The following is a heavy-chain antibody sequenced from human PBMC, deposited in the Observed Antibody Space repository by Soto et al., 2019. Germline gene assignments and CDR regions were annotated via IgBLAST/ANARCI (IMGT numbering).Heavy chain of an antibody. CDR3: AREHHTVRGVTLYYYYYGMDV. J-gene: IGHJ6*02. D-gene: IGHD3-10*01. Sequence: LSLTCTVSGGSISSYYWSWIRQPAGKGLEWIGRIYTSGSTNYNPSLKSRVTMSVDTSKNQFSLKLSSVTAADTAVYYCAREHHTVRGVTLYYYYYGMDVWGQGTTVTVSS. CDR1: GGSISSYY. V-gene: IGHV4-4*07. CDR2: IYTSGST.